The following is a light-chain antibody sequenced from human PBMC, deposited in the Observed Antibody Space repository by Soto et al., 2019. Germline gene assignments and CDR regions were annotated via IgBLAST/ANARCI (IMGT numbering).Light chain of an antibody. V-gene: IGKV1D-13*01. Sequence: AIKVTQSPSSLSASVGDRVTITCRASQGISSALARYQQKPGKAPKLLIDDASRLESGGPSRFSGSGSATDFTLTSSSLHPADFATYSCQQFTNYPLTFGPGTRLEIK. CDR1: QGISSA. J-gene: IGKJ5*01. CDR3: QQFTNYPLT. CDR2: DAS.